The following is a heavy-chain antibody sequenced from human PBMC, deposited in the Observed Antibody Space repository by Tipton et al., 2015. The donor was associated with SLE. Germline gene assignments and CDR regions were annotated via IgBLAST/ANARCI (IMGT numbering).Heavy chain of an antibody. CDR2: ISWNSGSI. J-gene: IGHJ3*02. CDR3: AKDDYYGSGSPLGAFDI. V-gene: IGHV3-9*01. D-gene: IGHD3-10*01. Sequence: SLRLSCAAPGFTFDDYAMHWVRQAPGKGLEWVSGISWNSGSIGYADSVKGRFTISRDNAKNSLYLKMNSLRAEDTALYYCAKDDYYGSGSPLGAFDIWGQGTVVTVSS. CDR1: GFTFDDYA.